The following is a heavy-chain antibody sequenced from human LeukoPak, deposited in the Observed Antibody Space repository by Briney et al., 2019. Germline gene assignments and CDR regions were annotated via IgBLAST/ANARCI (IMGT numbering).Heavy chain of an antibody. CDR2: IYYSGST. V-gene: IGHV4-59*12. Sequence: SETLSLTCTVSGGSFSSYYWSWVRQPPGKGLEWIGYIYYSGSTYYNPSLKSRVTISVDTSKNQISLKLSSVTAADTAVYYCARDRQDIVVVPAAIEYYYYYMDVWGKGTTVTVSS. J-gene: IGHJ6*03. CDR1: GGSFSSYY. D-gene: IGHD2-2*01. CDR3: ARDRQDIVVVPAAIEYYYYYMDV.